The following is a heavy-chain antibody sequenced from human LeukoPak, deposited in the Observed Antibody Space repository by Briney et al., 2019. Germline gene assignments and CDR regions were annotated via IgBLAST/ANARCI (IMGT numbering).Heavy chain of an antibody. CDR3: ARGVLDALWVFDY. Sequence: PWGSLRLSCAASGFTFSSHWMTWVRQAPGKGLEWVANIKQDGSDKYYMDSVKGRFTIFRDNAKNSLLLQMNSLRGDDTAVYYFARGVLDALWVFDYWGQGTLVTVFS. D-gene: IGHD2-8*01. V-gene: IGHV3-7*01. J-gene: IGHJ4*02. CDR1: GFTFSSHW. CDR2: IKQDGSDK.